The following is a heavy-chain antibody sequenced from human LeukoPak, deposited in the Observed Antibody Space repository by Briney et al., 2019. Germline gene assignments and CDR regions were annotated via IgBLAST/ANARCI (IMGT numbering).Heavy chain of an antibody. Sequence: GGSLRLSCVASGFTFSGYSLSWVRQAPGKGLEWVSSISAGNYVYYADAVEGRFTISRDNAKNSVFLQMNSLRAEDTAIYYCAKKYRSVQFFYMDVWGKGTTVTISS. CDR2: ISAGNYV. CDR3: AKKYRSVQFFYMDV. J-gene: IGHJ6*03. V-gene: IGHV3-21*04. D-gene: IGHD2-2*01. CDR1: GFTFSGYS.